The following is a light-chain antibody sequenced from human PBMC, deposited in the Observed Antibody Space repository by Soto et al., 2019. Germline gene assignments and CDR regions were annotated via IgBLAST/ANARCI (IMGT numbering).Light chain of an antibody. CDR3: QQYGISPT. Sequence: EIVLTQSPGTLSLSPGERATLSCRSSHSVSSNYLAWYQQKPGQAPRLLIDDVSSRATGIPDRLSGSGSGTDFTLTISRLEPVDFAVYYCQQYGISPTFGQGTKVEIK. V-gene: IGKV3-20*01. CDR2: DVS. CDR1: HSVSSNY. J-gene: IGKJ1*01.